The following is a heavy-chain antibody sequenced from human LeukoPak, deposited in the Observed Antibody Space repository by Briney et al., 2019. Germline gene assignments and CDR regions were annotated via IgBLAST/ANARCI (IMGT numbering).Heavy chain of an antibody. CDR2: IIPIFGTA. Sequence: ASVKVSCKASGGTFSSYAISWVRQAPGQGLEWMGGIIPIFGTANYAQKFQGRVTITADESTSTAYMELSSLRSEDTAVYHCARLTFHYDSSGYPFDYWGQGTLVTVSS. D-gene: IGHD3-22*01. CDR3: ARLTFHYDSSGYPFDY. V-gene: IGHV1-69*13. CDR1: GGTFSSYA. J-gene: IGHJ4*02.